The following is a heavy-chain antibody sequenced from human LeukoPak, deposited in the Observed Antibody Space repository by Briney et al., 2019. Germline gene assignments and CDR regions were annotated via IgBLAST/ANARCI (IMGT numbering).Heavy chain of an antibody. J-gene: IGHJ3*02. V-gene: IGHV3-30*02. CDR3: AKLSPTDAFDI. D-gene: IGHD5/OR15-5a*01. CDR1: GFTFSSYG. CDR2: IWYDGSNK. Sequence: GGSLRLSCAASGFTFSSYGMHWVRQAPGKGLEWVAVIWYDGSNKYYADSVKGRFTISRDNSKNTLYLQMNSLRAEDTAVYYCAKLSPTDAFDIWGQGTMVTVSS.